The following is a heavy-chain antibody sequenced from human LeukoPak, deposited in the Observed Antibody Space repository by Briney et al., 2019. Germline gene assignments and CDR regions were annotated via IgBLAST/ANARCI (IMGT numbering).Heavy chain of an antibody. CDR2: IYYNGKT. Sequence: PSETLSLTCSVSGGSISMSSNYYWAWIRQPPGKWLEWIGSIYYNGKTYYTPSLRTRVSISVDTSKTQCSLRLSSVPAADPAVYYCVRHGAPSLVTKYPIDYWGQGTLVTVSS. CDR3: VRHGAPSLVTKYPIDY. V-gene: IGHV4-39*01. CDR1: GGSISMSSNYY. D-gene: IGHD4-17*01. J-gene: IGHJ4*02.